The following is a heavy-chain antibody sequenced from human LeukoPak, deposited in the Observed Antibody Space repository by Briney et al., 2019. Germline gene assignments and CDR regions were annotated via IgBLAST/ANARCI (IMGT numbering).Heavy chain of an antibody. D-gene: IGHD6-13*01. V-gene: IGHV4-39*01. CDR2: IYYSGST. J-gene: IGHJ6*02. Sequence: SETLSLTCTVSGGSISSSSYYWGWIRQPPGKGLEWIGSIYYSGSTYYNPSLKSRVTISVDTSKNQFSLKLSSVTAADTAVYYCARLSSSSWYGMDVWGQETTVTVSS. CDR1: GGSISSSSYY. CDR3: ARLSSSSWYGMDV.